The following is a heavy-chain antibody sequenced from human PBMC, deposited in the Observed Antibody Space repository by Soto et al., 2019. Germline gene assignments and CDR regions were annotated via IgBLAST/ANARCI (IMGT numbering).Heavy chain of an antibody. CDR2: IYYSGST. V-gene: IGHV4-31*03. CDR3: AREYYYDSSGFDY. D-gene: IGHD3-22*01. J-gene: IGHJ4*02. CDR1: GVSISSVGYY. Sequence: TLSLTCTVSGVSISSVGYYWTWIRQHPQKGLEWIGHIYYSGSTYYNPSLKSRVTVSVDTSKNQFSLKLSSVTAADTAVYYCAREYYYDSSGFDYWGQGTLVTVSS.